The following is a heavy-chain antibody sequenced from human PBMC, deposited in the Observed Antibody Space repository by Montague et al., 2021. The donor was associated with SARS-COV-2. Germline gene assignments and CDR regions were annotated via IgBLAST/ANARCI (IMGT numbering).Heavy chain of an antibody. J-gene: IGHJ5*02. CDR2: ISTRSTYT. V-gene: IGHV3-11*05. Sequence: SLRLSCAASGFTFSDCYMTWIRQAPGKGLEWLSYISTRSTYTNYADSVKGRLTISRDDAKNSLYLQMNSLRAEDTAVYYCVRGVDSIGWYPRSNWFDAWGQGTLVIVSS. CDR1: GFTFSDCY. D-gene: IGHD6-19*01. CDR3: VRGVDSIGWYPRSNWFDA.